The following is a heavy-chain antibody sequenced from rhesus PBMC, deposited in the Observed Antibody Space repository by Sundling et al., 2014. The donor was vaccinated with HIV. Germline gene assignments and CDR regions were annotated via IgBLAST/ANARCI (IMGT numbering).Heavy chain of an antibody. D-gene: IGHD3-16*01. V-gene: IGHV4S10*01. J-gene: IGHJ4*01. CDR3: ARDPQYYHTVGYFRGYFDY. CDR1: GGSFSGNYW. Sequence: QVQLQESGPGLVKPSETLSLTCAVSGGSFSGNYWGWIRQPPGKGLDWIGYISGSSTSANYNPSLKNRVTISKDTSKNQFSLKLSSVTAADTAVYYCARDPQYYHTVGYFRGYFDYWAGESWSPSPQ. CDR2: ISGSSTSA.